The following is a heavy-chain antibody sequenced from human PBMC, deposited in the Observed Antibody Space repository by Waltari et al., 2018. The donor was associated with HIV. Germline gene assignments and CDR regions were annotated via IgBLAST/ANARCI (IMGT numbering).Heavy chain of an antibody. CDR2: IKQDGSEK. CDR3: ARITIFGVVNDYGMDV. V-gene: IGHV3-7*01. CDR1: GFPFSSYW. D-gene: IGHD3-3*01. Sequence: EVQLVESGGGLVQPGGSLSLSCAASGFPFSSYWMSWARQAPGKGVEWVANIKQDGSEKYYVDSVKGRFTISRDNAKNSLYLQMNSLRAEDTAVYYCARITIFGVVNDYGMDVWGQGTTVTVSS. J-gene: IGHJ6*02.